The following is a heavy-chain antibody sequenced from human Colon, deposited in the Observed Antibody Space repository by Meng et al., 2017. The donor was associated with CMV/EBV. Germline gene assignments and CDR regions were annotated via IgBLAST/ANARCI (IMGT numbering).Heavy chain of an antibody. Sequence: GESLKISCTASGFTFSTYDFHWVRQPTGKGLEWVSSIGTVGDTYSIGSVKGRFIISREDAKNSVYLQMNGLRDGDTGLYYCTRARSPTHFDYWGQGALVTVSS. J-gene: IGHJ4*02. CDR2: IGTVGDT. CDR3: TRARSPTHFDY. V-gene: IGHV3-13*01. CDR1: GFTFSTYD.